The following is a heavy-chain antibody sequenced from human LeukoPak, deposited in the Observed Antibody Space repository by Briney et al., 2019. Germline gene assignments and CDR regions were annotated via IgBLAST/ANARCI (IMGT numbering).Heavy chain of an antibody. CDR3: AREYYYDSSGYPLFFDY. Sequence: ASVKVSCKTSGYSFILYGISWVRQAPGQGPEWMGWISTSTGDTKYTQKFQGRVTLTTDTSTSTAYMELSSLRSDDTAVYYCAREYYYDSSGYPLFFDYWGQGTLVTVSS. CDR1: GYSFILYG. J-gene: IGHJ4*02. D-gene: IGHD3-22*01. V-gene: IGHV1-18*01. CDR2: ISTSTGDT.